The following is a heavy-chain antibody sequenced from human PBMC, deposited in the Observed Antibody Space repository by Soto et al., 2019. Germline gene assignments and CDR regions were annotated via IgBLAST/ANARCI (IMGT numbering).Heavy chain of an antibody. D-gene: IGHD3-10*01. CDR2: IIPIFGTA. CDR1: GCTISSYA. J-gene: IGHJ6*02. V-gene: IGHV1-69*13. CDR3: ARDITMVPYYYYGMDV. Sequence: SVKVSCKASGCTISSYAISWVRQAPGQGLEWMGGIIPIFGTANYAQKFQGRVTITADESTSTAYMELSSLRSEDTAVYYCARDITMVPYYYYGMDVWGQGTTVTV.